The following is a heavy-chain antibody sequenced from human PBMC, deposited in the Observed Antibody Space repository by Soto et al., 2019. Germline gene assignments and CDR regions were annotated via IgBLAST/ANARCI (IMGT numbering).Heavy chain of an antibody. CDR2: ISAHNGNT. CDR1: GCAFTTYG. J-gene: IGHJ4*02. Sequence: QVHQVQSGAEVKKPGASVKVSCKGSGCAFTTYGITWVRQAPGQGLEWMGWISAHNGNTNYAQKLQGRVTVTRDTSTSTAYMELRSLRSDDTAVYYCARGRYGDYWGQGALVTVSS. V-gene: IGHV1-18*01. CDR3: ARGRYGDY. D-gene: IGHD1-1*01.